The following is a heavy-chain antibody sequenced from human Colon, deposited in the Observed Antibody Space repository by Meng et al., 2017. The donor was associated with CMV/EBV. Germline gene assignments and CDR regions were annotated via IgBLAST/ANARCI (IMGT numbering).Heavy chain of an antibody. J-gene: IGHJ4*02. V-gene: IGHV1-8*02. D-gene: IGHD2-21*01. CDR1: GYTFTNYG. CDR2: INTDNAKT. Sequence: ASVKVSCKASGYTFTNYGINWVRQAPGQGLEWMGWINTDNAKTNYAQRFQGRVTMTRNTSISTAYMELSSLRSEDTAVYYCARGGRKSSGGDCYCLFWGQGTLVTVSS. CDR3: ARGGRKSSGGDCYCLF.